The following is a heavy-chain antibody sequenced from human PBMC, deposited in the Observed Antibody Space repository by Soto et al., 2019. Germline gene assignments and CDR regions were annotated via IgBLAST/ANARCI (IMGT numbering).Heavy chain of an antibody. J-gene: IGHJ4*02. CDR3: ARATIYYDFWSGYYTSYFDY. CDR1: GGSFSGYY. D-gene: IGHD3-3*01. CDR2: INHSGST. Sequence: SETLSLTCAVYGGSFSGYYWGWIRQPPGKGLEWIGEINHSGSTNYNPSLKSRVTISVDTSKNQFSLKLSSVTAADTAVYYCARATIYYDFWSGYYTSYFDYWGQGTLVTVSS. V-gene: IGHV4-34*01.